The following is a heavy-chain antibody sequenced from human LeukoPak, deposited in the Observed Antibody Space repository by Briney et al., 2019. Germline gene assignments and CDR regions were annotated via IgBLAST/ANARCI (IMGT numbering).Heavy chain of an antibody. CDR3: AREKGYYYDSSGYPRPDAFDI. J-gene: IGHJ3*02. CDR1: GYTLTELS. Sequence: ASVKVSCKVSGYTLTELSMHWVRQAPGKGLEWMGGFDPEDGETIYAQKFQGRVTITTDESTSTAYMELSSLRSEDTAVYYCAREKGYYYDSSGYPRPDAFDIWGQGTMVTVSS. D-gene: IGHD3-22*01. CDR2: FDPEDGET. V-gene: IGHV1-24*01.